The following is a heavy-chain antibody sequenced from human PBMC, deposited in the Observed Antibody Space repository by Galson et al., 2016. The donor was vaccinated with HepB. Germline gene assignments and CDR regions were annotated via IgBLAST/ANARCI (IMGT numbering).Heavy chain of an antibody. D-gene: IGHD3-10*01. J-gene: IGHJ4*02. V-gene: IGHV3-23*01. CDR2: VNQSGDRT. CDR1: EFTFSSYG. Sequence: SLRLSCAASEFTFSSYGMHWVRQAPGKGLEWVSDVNQSGDRTYYADSVKGRFAISRDNSMNTLSLQMSSLRAEDTALYYCAKAMIHGSSYDSWGQGTLVTVSS. CDR3: AKAMIHGSSYDS.